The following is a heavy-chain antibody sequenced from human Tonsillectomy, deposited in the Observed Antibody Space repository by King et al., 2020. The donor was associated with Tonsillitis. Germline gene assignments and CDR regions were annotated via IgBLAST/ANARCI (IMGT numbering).Heavy chain of an antibody. J-gene: IGHJ4*02. D-gene: IGHD3-10*01. CDR3: AKAPYYYGSVVDY. CDR2: ISGSGDTT. V-gene: IGHV3-23*04. CDR1: GFTFSNYA. Sequence: DVQLVESGGGLEQPGGPLRLSCAASGFTFSNYAMSWVRQAPGKGLEWVAGISGSGDTTYYADSVKGRFTISRDNSKNTLYLQVNSLRAEDTAVYYCAKAPYYYGSVVDYWGQGTLVTVSS.